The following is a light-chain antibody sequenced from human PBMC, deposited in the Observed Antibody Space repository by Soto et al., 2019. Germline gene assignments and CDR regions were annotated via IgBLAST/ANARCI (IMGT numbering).Light chain of an antibody. CDR2: AAS. Sequence: DIQMTQSPSSLSASVGARVTITCRASQSITTYLNWYQQTSGKAPKLLIYAASSLQSGVPSRFSGSGSGIDFTLTISSLQPEDFVTYDCQQSDSTPHSFGQGTKLEIK. V-gene: IGKV1-39*01. CDR1: QSITTY. J-gene: IGKJ2*01. CDR3: QQSDSTPHS.